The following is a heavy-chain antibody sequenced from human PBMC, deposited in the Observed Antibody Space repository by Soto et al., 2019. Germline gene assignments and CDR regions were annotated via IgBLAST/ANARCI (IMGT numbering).Heavy chain of an antibody. J-gene: IGHJ1*01. D-gene: IGHD6-6*01. CDR3: ARADSRQLVLSQH. Sequence: ASVKVSSKASGYTFTSYYMHSLRQSPGQGLEWMGIINPSGGSTSYAQKFQGRVTMTRDTSTSTVYMELSSLRSEDTAVYYCARADSRQLVLSQHWGQGTLVTGSP. CDR1: GYTFTSYY. V-gene: IGHV1-46*01. CDR2: INPSGGST.